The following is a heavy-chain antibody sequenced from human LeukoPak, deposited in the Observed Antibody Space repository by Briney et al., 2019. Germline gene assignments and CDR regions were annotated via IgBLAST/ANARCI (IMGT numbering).Heavy chain of an antibody. Sequence: GESLKISYKGSGYSFTSHWICWVRQMPGKGLEWLGIIYTGDSDTRYSPSFQGQVTISADKSISTAYLQWSSLMASDTAMYYCARLPQWGGTYHFDYWGQGTLVTVSS. J-gene: IGHJ4*02. V-gene: IGHV5-51*01. D-gene: IGHD1-26*01. CDR2: IYTGDSDT. CDR3: ARLPQWGGTYHFDY. CDR1: GYSFTSHW.